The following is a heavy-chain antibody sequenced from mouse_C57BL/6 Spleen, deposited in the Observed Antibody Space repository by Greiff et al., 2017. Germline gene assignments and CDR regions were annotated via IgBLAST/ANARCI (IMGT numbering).Heavy chain of an antibody. J-gene: IGHJ1*03. CDR1: GYTFTSSW. V-gene: IGHV1-59*01. Sequence: VQLHQPGPELVRPGPSVKLSCKASGYTFTSSWMHWVKQRPGQGLEWIGVIDPSDSYTNYNHQFKGKATLTVDTSSSPAYMQLRSLTSEDSAVYYCARQGYGSSFWCFDDWGKGTTVTVSS. CDR2: IDPSDSYT. D-gene: IGHD1-1*01. CDR3: ARQGYGSSFWCFDD.